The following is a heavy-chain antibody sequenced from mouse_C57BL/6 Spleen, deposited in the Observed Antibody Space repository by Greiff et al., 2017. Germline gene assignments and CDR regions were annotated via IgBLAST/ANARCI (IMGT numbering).Heavy chain of an antibody. CDR3: ASWAAQALYAIDY. J-gene: IGHJ4*01. CDR2: IYPGSGGT. D-gene: IGHD3-2*02. CDR1: GYTFTSYW. V-gene: IGHV1-55*01. Sequence: QVQLQQPGAELVKPGASVKMSCKASGYTFTSYWITWVKQRPGQGLEWIGDIYPGSGGTNYTEKFKSKATLTVDTSSSTAYMQLSSLTSEDSAVYYCASWAAQALYAIDYWGQGTSVTVS.